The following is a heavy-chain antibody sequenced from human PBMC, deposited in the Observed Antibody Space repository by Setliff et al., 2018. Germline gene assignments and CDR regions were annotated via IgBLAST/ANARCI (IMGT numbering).Heavy chain of an antibody. D-gene: IGHD6-19*01. CDR1: GFTFNNYA. CDR2: IDSSSTWI. CDR3: VRDTSGRDAFDV. Sequence: GGSLRLSCAASGFTFNNYAMTWVRQAPGQGLEWVSSIDSSSTWIYYADSVQGRFTISRDNSKNTLYLQMNSLRTEDTAVYYCVRDTSGRDAFDVWGQGTMVTVSS. J-gene: IGHJ3*01. V-gene: IGHV3-23*01.